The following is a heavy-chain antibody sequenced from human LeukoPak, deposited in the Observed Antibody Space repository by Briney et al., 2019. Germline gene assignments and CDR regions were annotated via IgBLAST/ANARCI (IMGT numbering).Heavy chain of an antibody. CDR3: ARAEAYYDYVWGSYLDY. J-gene: IGHJ4*02. D-gene: IGHD3-16*01. CDR1: GFTFSSYA. Sequence: GGSLRLSCAASGFTFSSYAMHWLRQAPGKGLEWVAVISYDGSNKYYADSVKGRFTISRDNSKNTLYLQMNSLRAEDTAVYYCARAEAYYDYVWGSYLDYWGQGTLVTVSS. V-gene: IGHV3-30-3*01. CDR2: ISYDGSNK.